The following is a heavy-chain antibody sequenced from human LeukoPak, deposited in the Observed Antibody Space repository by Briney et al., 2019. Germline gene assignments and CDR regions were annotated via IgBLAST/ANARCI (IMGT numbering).Heavy chain of an antibody. Sequence: GRSLRLSCAASGFTFSSYGMHWVRQAPGKGLEWVAVIWYDGSNKYYADSVKGRLTISRDNAKNSLYLQMNSLRAEDTAVYFCARDQLSYYDILTGYYSDKLGFDYWGRGTLVTVPS. V-gene: IGHV3-33*01. D-gene: IGHD3-9*01. J-gene: IGHJ4*02. CDR3: ARDQLSYYDILTGYYSDKLGFDY. CDR1: GFTFSSYG. CDR2: IWYDGSNK.